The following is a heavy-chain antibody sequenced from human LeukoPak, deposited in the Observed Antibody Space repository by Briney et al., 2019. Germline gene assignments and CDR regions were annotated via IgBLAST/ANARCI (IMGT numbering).Heavy chain of an antibody. CDR2: IWTDGSNK. J-gene: IGHJ4*02. CDR3: ASAAGPFDH. Sequence: GGSLRLSCVVSGLSFSDYGMHWVRQAPGKGLEWVAVIWTDGSNKYYADSVKGRFTISRDNSENTQYLQMNTLRADDTAVYFCASAAGPFDHWGQGTLVTVSS. CDR1: GLSFSDYG. V-gene: IGHV3-33*01. D-gene: IGHD6-13*01.